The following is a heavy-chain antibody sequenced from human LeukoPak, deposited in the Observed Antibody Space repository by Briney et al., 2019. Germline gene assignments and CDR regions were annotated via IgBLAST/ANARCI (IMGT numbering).Heavy chain of an antibody. CDR3: AKERGAFSAYDY. Sequence: PGRSLRLSCAASGFTFSNYGMHWVRQGPGKGLEWVAVISPDGSGKFYADAVKGRFTISRDNSMNTLSLQMNSLRGEDTALYYCAKERGAFSAYDYWGQGTLVTVSS. V-gene: IGHV3-30*18. CDR1: GFTFSNYG. D-gene: IGHD6-19*01. CDR2: ISPDGSGK. J-gene: IGHJ4*02.